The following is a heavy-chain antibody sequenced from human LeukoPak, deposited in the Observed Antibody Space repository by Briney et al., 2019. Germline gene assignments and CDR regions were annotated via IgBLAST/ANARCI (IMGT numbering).Heavy chain of an antibody. CDR3: ARHVGNSGSGSYLTYFDY. CDR1: GGSISSYY. CDR2: IYYSGST. J-gene: IGHJ4*02. Sequence: SETLSLTCTVSGGSISSYYWSWIRQPPGKGLEWIGHIYYSGSTHYNPSLKSRVTISVGTSKNQFSLKLSSVTAADTAVYYCARHVGNSGSGSYLTYFDYWGQGTLVTVSS. V-gene: IGHV4-59*08. D-gene: IGHD3-10*01.